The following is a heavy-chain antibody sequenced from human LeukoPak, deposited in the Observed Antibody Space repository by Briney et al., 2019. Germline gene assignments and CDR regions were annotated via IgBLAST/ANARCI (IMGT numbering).Heavy chain of an antibody. J-gene: IGHJ4*02. D-gene: IGHD3-16*02. CDR2: ISGSGGST. CDR3: AKGGDYDYVWGSYRLLDY. Sequence: GGSLRLSCAASGFTFSSYAMSWVRQAPGKGLEWVSAISGSGGSTYYADSVKGRFTISRDNSKNTLYLRMNSLRAEDTAVYYCAKGGDYDYVWGSYRLLDYWGQGTLVTVSS. CDR1: GFTFSSYA. V-gene: IGHV3-23*01.